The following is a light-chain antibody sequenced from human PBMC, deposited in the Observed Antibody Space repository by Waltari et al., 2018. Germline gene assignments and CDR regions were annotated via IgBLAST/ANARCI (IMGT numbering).Light chain of an antibody. V-gene: IGLV2-14*03. CDR2: AVS. CDR1: SSDVGFHNY. Sequence: QSALTQPASVSGSPGQSITISCTGTSSDVGFHNYVSWYQHPPGKAPKLMIDAVSGRPSWVSARSSGSNSCDTASLTISGLQAEVEADYYCSTSTMSSAVLFGGGTKLTVL. J-gene: IGLJ2*01. CDR3: STSTMSSAVL.